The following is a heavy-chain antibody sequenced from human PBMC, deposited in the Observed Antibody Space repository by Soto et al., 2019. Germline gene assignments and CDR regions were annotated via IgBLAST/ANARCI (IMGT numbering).Heavy chain of an antibody. D-gene: IGHD1-1*01. Sequence: QVQLVESGGGVVQPGGSLRLSCAASGFIFSTYGMQWVRQAPGKGLEWVAVIWNDGSKRDYLDSVKGRFTISRDNPKNTLYLQMNSLRVEDTAVYYCARSEQQEVRWFDPWGQGTLVTVSS. V-gene: IGHV3-33*01. J-gene: IGHJ5*02. CDR1: GFIFSTYG. CDR3: ARSEQQEVRWFDP. CDR2: IWNDGSKR.